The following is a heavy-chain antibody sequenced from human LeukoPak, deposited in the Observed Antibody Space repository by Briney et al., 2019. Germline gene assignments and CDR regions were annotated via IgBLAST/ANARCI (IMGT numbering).Heavy chain of an antibody. CDR2: ISYSGST. V-gene: IGHV4-39*01. Sequence: PSETLSLTCTVSGGSISSSSYYWGWIRQPPGKGLEWIGSISYSGSTYYNPSLKSRLSISVDASKNQFSLKLSSVTAADAAVYYCASVTPGRSEYFKYWGQGALVAVSSGTVSLCDAFDIWGQGTMVTVSS. J-gene: IGHJ3*02. CDR3: ASVTPGRSEYFKYWGQGALVAVSSGTVSLCDAFDI. CDR1: GGSISSSSYY. D-gene: IGHD7-27*01.